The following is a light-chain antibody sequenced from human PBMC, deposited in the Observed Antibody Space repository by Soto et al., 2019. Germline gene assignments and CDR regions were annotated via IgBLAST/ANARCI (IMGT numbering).Light chain of an antibody. Sequence: DIRLTQSPSFLSASVGDRVTITCRASHDINRYLAWYQQKPGKAPKLLIYAASTLHNAVPSRFSGAGSGTEFTLTISNLQPEDFATYYCQQLHIYPRTFGQGTKVEF. V-gene: IGKV1-9*01. CDR1: HDINRY. CDR2: AAS. CDR3: QQLHIYPRT. J-gene: IGKJ1*01.